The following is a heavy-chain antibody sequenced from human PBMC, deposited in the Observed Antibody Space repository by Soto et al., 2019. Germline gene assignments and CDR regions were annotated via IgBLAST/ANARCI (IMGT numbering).Heavy chain of an antibody. CDR3: ARESGGTTATLDYYYFYMDV. V-gene: IGHV1-2*04. D-gene: IGHD4-17*01. Sequence: QVQLVQSGAEVKKPGASVKVSCKASGYAFSQFYIHWMRQAPGQGLEWMGWINPNSGRTKFAQNVQVWVIMTRDTSMQTLYMELRGLRSDATAVYYGARESGGTTATLDYYYFYMDVGGQGTTVTVSS. J-gene: IGHJ6*03. CDR2: INPNSGRT. CDR1: GYAFSQFY.